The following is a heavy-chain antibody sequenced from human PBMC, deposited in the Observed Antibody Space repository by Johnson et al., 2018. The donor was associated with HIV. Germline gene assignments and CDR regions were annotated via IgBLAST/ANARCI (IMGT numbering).Heavy chain of an antibody. CDR3: ARGDLAAAGNGAFDI. J-gene: IGHJ3*02. CDR1: GFTVSSNY. CDR2: IYSGGST. V-gene: IGHV3-66*02. Sequence: VQLVESGGGLVKPGRSLRLSCAASGFTVSSNYMSWVRQAPGKGLEWVSVIYSGGSTYYADSVKGRFTISRDNSRNTLYLQMNSLRAEDTAVYYCARGDLAAAGNGAFDIWGQGTMVTVSS. D-gene: IGHD6-13*01.